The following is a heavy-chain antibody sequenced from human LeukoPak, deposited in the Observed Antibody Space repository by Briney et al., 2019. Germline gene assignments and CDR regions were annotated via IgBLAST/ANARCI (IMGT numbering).Heavy chain of an antibody. V-gene: IGHV1-2*06. CDR3: AREDNLGSGSSPIDY. CDR1: GYTFTGYY. CDR2: INPNSGGT. J-gene: IGHJ4*02. D-gene: IGHD6-19*01. Sequence: ASVKVSCKASGYTFTGYYMDWVRQAPGRGLEWMGRINPNSGGTNYAQKFQGRVTMTRDTSISTAYMELSRLRSDDTAVYYCAREDNLGSGSSPIDYWGQGTLVTVSS.